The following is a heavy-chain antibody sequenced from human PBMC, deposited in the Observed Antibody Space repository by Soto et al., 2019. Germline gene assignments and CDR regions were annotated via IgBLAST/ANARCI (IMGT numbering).Heavy chain of an antibody. CDR2: IYYSGST. D-gene: IGHD3-10*01. CDR3: AKLNHYGSGSYSRPFYYYYYGMDV. V-gene: IGHV4-39*01. J-gene: IGHJ6*02. CDR1: GCSISSSSYY. Sequence: SETLSLTCTVSGCSISSSSYYWGWIRQPPGKGLEWIGSIYYSGSTYYNPSLKSRVTISVDTSKNQFSLKLSSVTAADTAVYYCAKLNHYGSGSYSRPFYYYYYGMDVWGQGTTVTGSS.